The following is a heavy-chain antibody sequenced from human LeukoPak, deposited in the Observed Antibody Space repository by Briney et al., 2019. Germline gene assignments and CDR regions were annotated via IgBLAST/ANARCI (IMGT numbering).Heavy chain of an antibody. CDR3: ARVLPYYDILTGHYTRGNYFDY. CDR1: GYTFTSYG. CDR2: ISAYNGNT. Sequence: GASVKVSCKASGYTFTSYGISWVRQAPGQGLEWMGWISAYNGNTNYAQKLQGRVTMTTDTSTSTAYMELRSLRSDDTAVYYCARVLPYYDILTGHYTRGNYFDYWGQGTPVTVSS. V-gene: IGHV1-18*01. D-gene: IGHD3-9*01. J-gene: IGHJ4*02.